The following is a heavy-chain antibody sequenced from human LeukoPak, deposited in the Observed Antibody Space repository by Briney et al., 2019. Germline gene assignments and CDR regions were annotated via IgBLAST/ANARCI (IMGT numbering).Heavy chain of an antibody. CDR3: AKDNRRHYTSGPNPDSLH. Sequence: GGSLRLSCAAPGFTFSSYWMNWARQAPGKGLEWVASINHNGNVNYYVDSVKGRFTISRDNAKNSLYLQMDSLRVEDTAFYYCAKDNRRHYTSGPNPDSLHWGQGALVTVSS. CDR1: GFTFSSYW. J-gene: IGHJ4*02. V-gene: IGHV3-7*03. D-gene: IGHD6-19*01. CDR2: INHNGNVN.